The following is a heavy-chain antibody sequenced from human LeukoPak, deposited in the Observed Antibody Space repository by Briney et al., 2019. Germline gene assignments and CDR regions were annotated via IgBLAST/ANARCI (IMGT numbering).Heavy chain of an antibody. CDR1: GFTFSSYE. D-gene: IGHD6-13*01. Sequence: GGSLRLSCAASGFTFSSYEMNWVRQAPGKGLEWVSYISSSGSTIYYADSVKGRFTISRDNAKNSLYLQMNSLRAEDTAVYYCARDLGPQQLVPEYFDYWGQGTLVTVSS. CDR3: ARDLGPQQLVPEYFDY. J-gene: IGHJ4*02. CDR2: ISSSGSTI. V-gene: IGHV3-48*03.